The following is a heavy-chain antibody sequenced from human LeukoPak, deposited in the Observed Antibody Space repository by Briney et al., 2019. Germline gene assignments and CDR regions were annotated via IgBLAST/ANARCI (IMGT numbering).Heavy chain of an antibody. CDR3: AKKGVTTGDFDY. J-gene: IGHJ4*02. CDR1: GFTFSNFL. D-gene: IGHD1-26*01. V-gene: IGHV3-23*01. CDR2: ISGSGGDT. Sequence: GGSLRLSCAASGFTFSNFLMTWVRQAPGKGPEWVSAISGSGGDTYYADSVKGRFTISRDNSKNTLYLQMNSLRAEDTAVYYCAKKGVTTGDFDYWGQGTLVTVSS.